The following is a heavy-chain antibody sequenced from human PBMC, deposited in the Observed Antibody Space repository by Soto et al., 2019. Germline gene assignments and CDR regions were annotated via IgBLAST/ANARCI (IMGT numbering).Heavy chain of an antibody. CDR2: IKSKTDGGTT. CDR1: GFTFSNAW. J-gene: IGHJ6*02. CDR3: TTEYCSGTSCYPSRYYHYGMDV. V-gene: IGHV3-15*07. D-gene: IGHD2-2*01. Sequence: GGSLRLSCAASGFTFSNAWMNWVRQAPGKGLEWVGRIKSKTDGGTTDYAAPVKGRFTISRDDSETTLYLQMNSLKTEDTALYYCTTEYCSGTSCYPSRYYHYGMDVWGQGTTVTVSS.